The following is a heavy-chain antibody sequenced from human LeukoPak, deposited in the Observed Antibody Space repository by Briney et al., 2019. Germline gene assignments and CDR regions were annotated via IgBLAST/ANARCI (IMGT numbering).Heavy chain of an antibody. D-gene: IGHD2-15*01. CDR1: GFTLCSYW. Sequence: TGGSLRLSRAASGFTLCSYWMSWVPPAPGKGREGVANIKQDGSEKYYVDSVKGRFTISRDNAKNSLYLQMNTLRAEDTAVYYCSRDYCSGGSCYDYWGHRILVTVSS. J-gene: IGHJ4*01. V-gene: IGHV3-7*01. CDR3: SRDYCSGGSCYDY. CDR2: IKQDGSEK.